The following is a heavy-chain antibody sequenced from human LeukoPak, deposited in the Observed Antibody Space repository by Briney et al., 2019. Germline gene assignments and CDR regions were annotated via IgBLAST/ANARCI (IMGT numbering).Heavy chain of an antibody. V-gene: IGHV4-38-2*02. CDR3: TRVSVHGYSDY. CDR2: FYHGGST. Sequence: PSETLSLTCTVSGYSISTGYYWDWIRQPPGKGLEWIGTFYHGGSTYYNPSLKSRVTISVDTSKNQFSLRLSSVTAADTAVYYCTRVSVHGYSDYWGQGTLVTVSS. CDR1: GYSISTGYY. D-gene: IGHD4-17*01. J-gene: IGHJ4*02.